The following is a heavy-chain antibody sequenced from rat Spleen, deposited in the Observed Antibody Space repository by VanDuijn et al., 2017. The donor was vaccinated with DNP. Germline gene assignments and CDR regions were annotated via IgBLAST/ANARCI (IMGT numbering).Heavy chain of an antibody. D-gene: IGHD4-1*01. CDR3: VRWVRALDY. J-gene: IGHJ2*01. Sequence: EVQLQESGPGLLKPSQSLSLTCSVTGYSITSNYWGWIRKFPGNKMEWIGYISYSGSTTYNPSLKSRISITRDTSKNQFFLQLNSVITEDTATYYCVRWVRALDYWGQGVMVTVSS. V-gene: IGHV3-1*01. CDR2: ISYSGST. CDR1: GYSITSNY.